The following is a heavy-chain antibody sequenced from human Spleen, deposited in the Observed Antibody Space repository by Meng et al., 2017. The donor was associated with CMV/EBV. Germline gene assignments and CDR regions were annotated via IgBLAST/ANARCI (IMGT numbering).Heavy chain of an antibody. Sequence: SVKVSCKASGGTFGSNALSWVRQAPGQGLEWMGGIIPILGLSTYAQRFQGRVTITADKATGTGYMEVPSLRFDDTAVYYCVTYQYDSGWTEDSWGQGTLVTVSS. V-gene: IGHV1-69*10. CDR1: GGTFGSNA. CDR2: IIPILGLS. D-gene: IGHD3-16*01. CDR3: VTYQYDSGWTEDS. J-gene: IGHJ4*02.